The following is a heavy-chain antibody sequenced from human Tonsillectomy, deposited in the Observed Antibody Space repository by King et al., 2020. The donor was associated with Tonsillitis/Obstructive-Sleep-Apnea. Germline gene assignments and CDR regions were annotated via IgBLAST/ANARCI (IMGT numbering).Heavy chain of an antibody. CDR2: INHSGST. J-gene: IGHJ4*02. CDR3: AREDIVQVPVVMGGGFDY. V-gene: IGHV4-34*01. Sequence: VQLQQWGAGLLKPSETLSLTCAVYGGSFSGYYWSWIRQPPGKGLEWIGEINHSGSTNYNPSLKSRVTISLDTSKKQFSLKLSSVTAADTAVYYCAREDIVQVPVVMGGGFDYWGQGTLVTVSS. CDR1: GGSFSGYY. D-gene: IGHD2-2*01.